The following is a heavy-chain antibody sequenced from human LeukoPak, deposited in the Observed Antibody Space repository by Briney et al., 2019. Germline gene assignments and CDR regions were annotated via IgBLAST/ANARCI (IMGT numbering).Heavy chain of an antibody. J-gene: IGHJ4*02. V-gene: IGHV3-48*03. CDR1: GFTFSSYE. D-gene: IGHD3-22*01. CDR3: ARGLKSTQYYYDSSGYWTYFDY. Sequence: GGSLRLSCAASGFTFSSYEMNWVRQAPGKGLEWVSYIGSSGSTIYYADSVKGRFTISRDNAKNSLYLQMNSLRAEDTALYHCARGLKSTQYYYDSSGYWTYFDYWGQGTLVTVSS. CDR2: IGSSGSTI.